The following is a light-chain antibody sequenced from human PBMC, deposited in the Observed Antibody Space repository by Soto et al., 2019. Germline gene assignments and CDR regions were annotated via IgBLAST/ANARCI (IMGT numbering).Light chain of an antibody. CDR1: QGISSA. CDR2: DAS. V-gene: IGKV1D-13*01. J-gene: IGKJ5*01. Sequence: AIQLTQSPSSLSASVGDRVTITCRASQGISSALAWYQQKPGKAPKLLIYDASSLESGVPSRFSGSGSGTDFTLTISSLQPEDFATYYCQQFNNLITFGQWTRLEIK. CDR3: QQFNNLIT.